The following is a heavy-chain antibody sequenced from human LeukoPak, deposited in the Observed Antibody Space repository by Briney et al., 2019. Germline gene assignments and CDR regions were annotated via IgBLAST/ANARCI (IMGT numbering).Heavy chain of an antibody. Sequence: PGGSLRLSCAASGFTFSNAWMSWVRQAPGKGLEWVSSISSSSSYIYYADSVKGRFTISRDNAKNSLYLQMNSLRAEDTAVYYCARSNVDKGSDYWGQGTLVTVSS. V-gene: IGHV3-21*01. J-gene: IGHJ4*02. D-gene: IGHD5-12*01. CDR1: GFTFSNAW. CDR2: ISSSSSYI. CDR3: ARSNVDKGSDY.